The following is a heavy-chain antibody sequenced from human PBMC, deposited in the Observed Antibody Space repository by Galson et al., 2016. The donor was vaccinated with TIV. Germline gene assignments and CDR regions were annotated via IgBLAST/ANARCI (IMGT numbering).Heavy chain of an antibody. CDR1: GFTFKYYP. D-gene: IGHD4-17*01. CDR2: ISYDGNIE. Sequence: SLRLSCAASGFTFKYYPMHWVRQAPGKGLEWLAVISYDGNIETYADSVKGRFTLFRDNSKNTLYLQMNSLRDEDTATYYCAKQETSGSDPLTVTIGLQYWGQGTLVTVSS. V-gene: IGHV3-30*04. CDR3: AKQETSGSDPLTVTIGLQY. J-gene: IGHJ4*02.